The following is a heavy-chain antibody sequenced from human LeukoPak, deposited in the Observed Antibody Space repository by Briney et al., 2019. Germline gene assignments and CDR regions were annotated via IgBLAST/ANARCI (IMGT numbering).Heavy chain of an antibody. V-gene: IGHV1-18*01. J-gene: IGHJ6*02. CDR2: ISAYNGNT. CDR1: GYTFTSYG. D-gene: IGHD6-19*01. CDR3: ARDKQWLVIRNPDYYYGMDV. Sequence: GATVKVSCKASGYTFTSYGISWVRQAPGQGLEWMGWISAYNGNTNYAQKLQGRVTMTTDTSTSTAYMELRSLRSDDTAVCYCARDKQWLVIRNPDYYYGMDVWGQGTTVTVSS.